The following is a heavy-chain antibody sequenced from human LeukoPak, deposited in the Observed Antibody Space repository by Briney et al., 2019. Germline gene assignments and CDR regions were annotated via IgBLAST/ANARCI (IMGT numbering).Heavy chain of an antibody. CDR3: ARDAITGTPAGWFDP. J-gene: IGHJ5*02. D-gene: IGHD1-7*01. V-gene: IGHV4-4*07. Sequence: SETLSLTCTVSGGSISSYYWSWIRQPAGKGLEWIGRIYTSGSTNYNPSLKSRVTMSVDTSKNQFSLKLSSVTAADTAVYYCARDAITGTPAGWFDPWGQGTLVTVSS. CDR2: IYTSGST. CDR1: GGSISSYY.